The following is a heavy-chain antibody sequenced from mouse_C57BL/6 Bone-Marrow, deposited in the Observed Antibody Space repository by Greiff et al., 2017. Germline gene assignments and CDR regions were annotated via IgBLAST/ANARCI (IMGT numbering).Heavy chain of an antibody. CDR2: ISGGGGNT. CDR3: ARLLLRRYAMDY. D-gene: IGHD1-2*01. Sequence: VKGVESGGGLVKPGGSLKLSCAASGFTFSSYTMSWVRQTPEKRLEWVATISGGGGNTYYPDSVKGRFTISRDNAKNTLYLQMSSLRSEDTALYYCARLLLRRYAMDYGGQGTSVTVSS. J-gene: IGHJ4*01. CDR1: GFTFSSYT. V-gene: IGHV5-9*01.